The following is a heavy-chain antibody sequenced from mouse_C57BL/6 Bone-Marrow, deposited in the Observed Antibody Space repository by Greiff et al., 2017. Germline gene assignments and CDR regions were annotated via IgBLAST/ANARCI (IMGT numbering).Heavy chain of an antibody. Sequence: VQLKQSGAELVRPGASVKLSCTASGFNIKDYYMHWVKQRPEQGLEWIGRIDPEDGDTEYAPKFQGKATMTADTSSNTAYLQLSSLTSEDTAVDYCTTRFGYYGRYYAMDYWGQGTSVTVSS. CDR1: GFNIKDYY. CDR3: TTRFGYYGRYYAMDY. V-gene: IGHV14-1*01. D-gene: IGHD1-1*01. J-gene: IGHJ4*01. CDR2: IDPEDGDT.